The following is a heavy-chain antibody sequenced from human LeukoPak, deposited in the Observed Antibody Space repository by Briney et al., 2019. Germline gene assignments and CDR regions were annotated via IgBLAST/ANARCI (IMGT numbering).Heavy chain of an antibody. D-gene: IGHD3-9*01. J-gene: IGHJ4*02. CDR1: GFTFSSYW. CDR3: ARGRNFDPH. Sequence: GGSLRLSCAASGFTFSSYWMTWVRQAPEKGLEWVANIKEDGSEKNYVDSVKGRFTISRDNAKNSLYLQMNSLRAEDTAVYYCARGRNFDPHWGQGTLVTVSS. V-gene: IGHV3-7*01. CDR2: IKEDGSEK.